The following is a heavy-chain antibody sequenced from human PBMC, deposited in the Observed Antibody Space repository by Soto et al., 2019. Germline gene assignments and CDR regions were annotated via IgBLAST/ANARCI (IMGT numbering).Heavy chain of an antibody. J-gene: IGHJ4*02. Sequence: GGSLRLSCAASGFTFSSYAMTWVRQAPGKGLEWVSAIDSSGGSSTYYADSVKGRFTISRDNSKNTLYLQMSSLRAEDTAVYYCAKGYGLIDYWGQGNLVTVSS. D-gene: IGHD1-20*01. CDR1: GFTFSSYA. CDR2: IDSSGGSST. V-gene: IGHV3-23*01. CDR3: AKGYGLIDY.